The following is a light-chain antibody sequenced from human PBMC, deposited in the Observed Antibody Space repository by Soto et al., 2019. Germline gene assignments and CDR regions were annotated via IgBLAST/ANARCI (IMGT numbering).Light chain of an antibody. CDR2: AAS. CDR3: QAYSYAAET. V-gene: IGKV1-27*01. Sequence: DIQMTQSPSSLSASVGDRVTITCRASQGIIDYVAWFQQNPGKPPKLLIYAASTLQSEVPSRFSGSGSGTDSTPTISSLQPEDVATYSRQAYSYAAETFGVGTRVDIK. J-gene: IGKJ4*02. CDR1: QGIIDY.